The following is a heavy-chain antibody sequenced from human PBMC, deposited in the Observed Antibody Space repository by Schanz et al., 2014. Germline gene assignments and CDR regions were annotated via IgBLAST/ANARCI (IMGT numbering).Heavy chain of an antibody. CDR1: GFTFSTYA. CDR3: AKSLESCPGGRCSRGYFDY. CDR2: INTGGDST. Sequence: VQLVESGGGLVQPGGSLRLSCAASGFTFSTYAMAWVRQAPGKGLEWVSSINTGGDSTYYADSVKGRFTISRDNFKGALYLQMSSLRAEDTAVYYCAKSLESCPGGRCSRGYFDYWGQGTLVTVSS. D-gene: IGHD2-8*02. J-gene: IGHJ4*02. V-gene: IGHV3-23*04.